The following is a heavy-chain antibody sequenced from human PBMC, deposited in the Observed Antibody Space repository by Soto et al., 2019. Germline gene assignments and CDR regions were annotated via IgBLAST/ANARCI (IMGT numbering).Heavy chain of an antibody. CDR3: AREDLYTAMTNYYYMDV. J-gene: IGHJ6*03. CDR2: IWYDGSNK. Sequence: GGSLRLSCAASGFTFSSYGMHWVRQAPGKGLEWVAVIWYDGSNKYYADSVKGRLTISRDNSKNTLYLQMNSLRAEDTAVYYCAREDLYTAMTNYYYMDVWGKGTTVTVSS. V-gene: IGHV3-33*01. CDR1: GFTFSSYG. D-gene: IGHD5-18*01.